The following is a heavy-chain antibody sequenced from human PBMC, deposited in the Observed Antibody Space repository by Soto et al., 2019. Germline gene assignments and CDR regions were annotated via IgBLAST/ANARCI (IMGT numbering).Heavy chain of an antibody. J-gene: IGHJ4*02. CDR2: ISYDGSNK. Sequence: SLRLSCAASGFTFSSYAMHWVRQAPGKGLEWVAVISYDGSNKYYADSVKGRFTISRDNSKNTLYLQMNSLRAEDTAVYYCATVRNPSSAISTGYSTAMDYWGQGTLVTVSS. CDR3: ATVRNPSSAISTGYSTAMDY. D-gene: IGHD3-9*01. CDR1: GFTFSSYA. V-gene: IGHV3-30-3*01.